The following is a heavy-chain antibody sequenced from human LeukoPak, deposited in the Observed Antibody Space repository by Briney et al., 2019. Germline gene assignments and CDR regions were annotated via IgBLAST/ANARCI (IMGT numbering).Heavy chain of an antibody. CDR3: AGTMVRGRPSVEYYYYYMDV. CDR2: IIPIFGTA. Sequence: GASVKVSCKASGGTFSSYAISWVRQAPGQGLEWMGGIIPIFGTASYAQKFQGRVTITADESTSTAYMELSSLRSEDTAVYYCAGTMVRGRPSVEYYYYYMDVWGKGTTVTISS. D-gene: IGHD3-10*01. V-gene: IGHV1-69*13. J-gene: IGHJ6*03. CDR1: GGTFSSYA.